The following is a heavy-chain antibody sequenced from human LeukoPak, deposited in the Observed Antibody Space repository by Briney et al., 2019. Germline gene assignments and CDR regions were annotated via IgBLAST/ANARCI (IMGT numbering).Heavy chain of an antibody. Sequence: GGSLRLSCAASGFTFSSYSMNWVRQAPGKGLEWVSSISSSSSYIYYADSVKGRSTISRDNAKDSLYLQMNSLRAEDTAVYYCARGLLAYCGGDCLIFDYWGQGTLVTVSS. CDR2: ISSSSSYI. J-gene: IGHJ4*02. CDR3: ARGLLAYCGGDCLIFDY. CDR1: GFTFSSYS. V-gene: IGHV3-21*01. D-gene: IGHD2-21*01.